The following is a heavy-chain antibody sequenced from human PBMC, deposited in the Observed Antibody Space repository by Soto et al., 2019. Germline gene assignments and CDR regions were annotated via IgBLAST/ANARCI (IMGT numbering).Heavy chain of an antibody. D-gene: IGHD2-2*01. CDR1: GDYIHAGGDY. V-gene: IGHV4-30-4*01. J-gene: IGHJ5*02. CDR3: GRDLTSNANCIDP. CDR2: IYYTGKT. Sequence: SETLSLTCSVSGDYIHAGGDYWTWIRQRPGKGLEWMGYIYYTGKTYYNPSLESRLTMSVDRSKNQFSLRLTSVTAADTAVYFCGRDLTSNANCIDPWGQGTLVTVPQ.